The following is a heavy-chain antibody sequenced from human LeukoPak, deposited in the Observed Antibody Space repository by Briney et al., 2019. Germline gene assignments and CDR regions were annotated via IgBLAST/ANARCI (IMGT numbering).Heavy chain of an antibody. V-gene: IGHV3-23*01. CDR1: GFTFSRYA. D-gene: IGHD2-2*01. CDR3: ANGATVVVPAAIGY. Sequence: GGSLRLSCAASGFTFSRYAMSWVRQAPGKGLEWVSAISGSGGSTYYADSVKGRFTISRDNSKNTLYLQMNSLRAEDTAVYYCANGATVVVPAAIGYWGQGTLVTVSS. J-gene: IGHJ4*02. CDR2: ISGSGGST.